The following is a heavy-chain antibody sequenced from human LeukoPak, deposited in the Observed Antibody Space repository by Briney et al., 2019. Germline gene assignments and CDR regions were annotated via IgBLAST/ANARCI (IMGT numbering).Heavy chain of an antibody. CDR3: ASYYYDSSGYSAFDY. CDR1: GGSISSYY. J-gene: IGHJ4*02. CDR2: IYYSGST. D-gene: IGHD3-22*01. V-gene: IGHV4-59*01. Sequence: SETLSLTRTVSGGSISSYYWSWIRQPPGKGLEWIGYIYYSGSTNYNPSLKSRVTISVDTSKNQFSLKLSSVTAADTAVYYCASYYYDSSGYSAFDYWGQGTLVTVSS.